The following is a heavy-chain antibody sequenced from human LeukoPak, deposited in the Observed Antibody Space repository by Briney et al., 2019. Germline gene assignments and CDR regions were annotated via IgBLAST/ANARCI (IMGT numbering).Heavy chain of an antibody. CDR2: VHLSGRT. CDR3: AREGGPYRPLDY. Sequence: SETLSLTCGVSGGSISTTNWWTWVRQPPGEELEWIGEVHLSGRTHYNPSLESRVTMSVDMSENHISLRLTSVTAADTAVYYCAREGGPYRPLDYSGQGTLVTVSS. J-gene: IGHJ4*02. V-gene: IGHV4-4*02. CDR1: GGSISTTNW.